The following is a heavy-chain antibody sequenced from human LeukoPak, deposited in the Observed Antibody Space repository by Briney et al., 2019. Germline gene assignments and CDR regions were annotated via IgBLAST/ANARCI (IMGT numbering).Heavy chain of an antibody. Sequence: PSETLSLTCAVSGGSISSGGYSWSWIRQPPGKGLEWTGYIYHSGSTYYNPSLKSRVTISVDRSKNQFSLKLSSVTAADTAVYYCARGRTDYYYYGMDVWGQGTTVTVSS. CDR3: ARGRTDYYYYGMDV. J-gene: IGHJ6*02. CDR2: IYHSGST. V-gene: IGHV4-30-2*01. CDR1: GGSISSGGYS. D-gene: IGHD1-1*01.